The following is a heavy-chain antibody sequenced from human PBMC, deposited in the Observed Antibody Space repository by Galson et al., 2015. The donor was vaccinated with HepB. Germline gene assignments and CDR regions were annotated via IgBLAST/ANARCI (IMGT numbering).Heavy chain of an antibody. V-gene: IGHV1-69*11. D-gene: IGHD3-22*01. Sequence: SVKVSCKASGGTFSSHAINWVRQAPGQGLEWMGRIIPFLGTPNYAQKLQGRVSITADESTSTAYMELSSLTSDDTGVYYCAENPTYSYDSSGYFYFHHWGQGTLVSVSA. CDR1: GGTFSSHA. J-gene: IGHJ1*01. CDR3: AENPTYSYDSSGYFYFHH. CDR2: IIPFLGTP.